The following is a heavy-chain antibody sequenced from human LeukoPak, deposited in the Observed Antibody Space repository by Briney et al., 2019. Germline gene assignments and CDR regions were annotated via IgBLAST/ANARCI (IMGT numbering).Heavy chain of an antibody. D-gene: IGHD6-13*01. J-gene: IGHJ3*02. CDR3: ARGSIAAAGLIGAFDI. Sequence: SETLSLTCTVSGGSISSYYWSWIRQPAGKGLEWIGRIYTSGSTNYNPSLKSRVTMSVDTSKNQFSLKLGSVTAADTAVYYRARGSIAAAGLIGAFDIWGQGTMVTVSS. V-gene: IGHV4-4*07. CDR2: IYTSGST. CDR1: GGSISSYY.